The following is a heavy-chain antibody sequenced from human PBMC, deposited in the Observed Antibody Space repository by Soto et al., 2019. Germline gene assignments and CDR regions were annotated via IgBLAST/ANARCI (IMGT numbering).Heavy chain of an antibody. Sequence: SQTLSLTCAISGDSVSSNSAAWNWIRQSPSRGLEWLGRTYYRSKWYNDYAVSVKSRITINPDTSKNQFSLQLNSVTPEDTAVYYCARGVGGWYYRGDYSYGMDVWGQGTTVTVSS. CDR1: GDSVSSNSAA. CDR3: ARGVGGWYYRGDYSYGMDV. J-gene: IGHJ6*02. D-gene: IGHD6-19*01. V-gene: IGHV6-1*01. CDR2: TYYRSKWYN.